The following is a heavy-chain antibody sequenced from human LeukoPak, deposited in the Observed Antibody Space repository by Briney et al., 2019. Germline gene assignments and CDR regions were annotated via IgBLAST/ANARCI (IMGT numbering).Heavy chain of an antibody. CDR3: ARALPYYYDSSYYFDY. Sequence: PSQTLSLTCTVSGGSISSGDYYWSWIRQPPGKGLEWIGYIYYSGSTYYNPSLKSRVTISVDTSKNQFSLKLSSVTAADTAVYYCARALPYYYDSSYYFDYWGQGTLVTVFS. V-gene: IGHV4-30-4*01. J-gene: IGHJ4*02. CDR2: IYYSGST. D-gene: IGHD3-22*01. CDR1: GGSISSGDYY.